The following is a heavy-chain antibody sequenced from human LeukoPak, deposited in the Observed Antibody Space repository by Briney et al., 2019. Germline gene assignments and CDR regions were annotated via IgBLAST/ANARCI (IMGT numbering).Heavy chain of an antibody. Sequence: GGSLRLSCAASGFTFSSYSMNWVRQAPGKGLEWVSSISSSSSYIYYADSVKGRFTISRDNAKNSLYLQMNSLRAEDTAVYYCAKGAYYYDSSRFDPWGQGTLVTVSS. CDR1: GFTFSSYS. J-gene: IGHJ5*02. D-gene: IGHD3-22*01. CDR3: AKGAYYYDSSRFDP. CDR2: ISSSSSYI. V-gene: IGHV3-21*01.